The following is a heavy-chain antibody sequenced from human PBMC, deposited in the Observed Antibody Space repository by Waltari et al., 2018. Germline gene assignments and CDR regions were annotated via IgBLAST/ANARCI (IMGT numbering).Heavy chain of an antibody. Sequence: QVQLQQWGAGLLKPSETLSLTCAVYGGSFSGYYWSWIRQPPGTGLEWFGEINHRGSTNSNPCLKSRVTRSVDTSKNQVSLKLSSVTAADTAVYDCARGVAGVLRVLEWFSTPRWFDPWGQGTLVTVSS. CDR2: INHRGST. D-gene: IGHD3-3*01. CDR1: GGSFSGYY. J-gene: IGHJ5*02. CDR3: ARGVAGVLRVLEWFSTPRWFDP. V-gene: IGHV4-34*01.